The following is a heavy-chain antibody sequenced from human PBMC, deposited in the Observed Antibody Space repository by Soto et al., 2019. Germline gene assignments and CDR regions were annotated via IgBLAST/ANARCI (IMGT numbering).Heavy chain of an antibody. D-gene: IGHD3-3*01. CDR3: ARPVDGFYYLFEY. CDR2: IYPGDSDI. CDR1: GYTFTSNW. J-gene: IGHJ4*01. V-gene: IGHV5-51*01. Sequence: PGESLKISCRGSGYTFTSNWMAWVRQKPGQGPEWMGSIYPGDSDIRYSPSFEGQVTISADKSIRTAYLQWSSLKASDSAVYYWARPVDGFYYLFEYWGQGPPATVSS.